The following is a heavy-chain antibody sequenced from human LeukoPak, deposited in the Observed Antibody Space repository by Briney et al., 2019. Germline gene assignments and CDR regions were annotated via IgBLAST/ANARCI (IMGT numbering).Heavy chain of an antibody. V-gene: IGHV3-48*04. J-gene: IGHJ5*01. CDR1: GFTFNAYS. D-gene: IGHD6-19*01. CDR2: VTGSGNSR. Sequence: GGSLRLSCAASGFTFNAYSMTWVRQAPGKGLECIASVTGSGNSRVFADSVKGRFSISRDNAKNSLDLQLNNLSAEDTATYYCARVRYDSGWFDYWGQGTLVTISS. CDR3: ARVRYDSGWFDY.